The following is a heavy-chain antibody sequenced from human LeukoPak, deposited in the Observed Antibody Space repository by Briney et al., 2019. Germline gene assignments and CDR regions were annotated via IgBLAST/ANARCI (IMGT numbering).Heavy chain of an antibody. J-gene: IGHJ4*02. CDR1: GYTFTSYD. D-gene: IGHD2-15*01. CDR2: MNPNSGNT. Sequence: ASVKVSCKASGYTFTSYDINWVRQATGQGLEWMGWMNPNSGNTGYAQKFQGRVTMTRNTSISTAYMELSSLRSEDTAVYYCARGIDCSGGSCYDYFDYWGQGTLVTVSS. V-gene: IGHV1-8*01. CDR3: ARGIDCSGGSCYDYFDY.